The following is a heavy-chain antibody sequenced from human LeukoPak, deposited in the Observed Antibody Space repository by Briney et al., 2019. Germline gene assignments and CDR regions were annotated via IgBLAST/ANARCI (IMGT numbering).Heavy chain of an antibody. CDR1: GYSISSDCY. CDR2: IYHSGST. J-gene: IGHJ4*02. Sequence: PSETLSLTCAASGYSISSDCYWGWIRQPPGKGLEWIGSIYHSGSTSYNPSLKSRVTISVDTSKNQFSLKLTSVTAADSAVYYCARNATYPFDSWGQGTLVTVSS. CDR3: ARNATYPFDS. V-gene: IGHV4-38-2*01.